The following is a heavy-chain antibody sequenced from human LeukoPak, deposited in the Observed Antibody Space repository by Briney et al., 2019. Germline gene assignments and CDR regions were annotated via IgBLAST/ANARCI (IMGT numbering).Heavy chain of an antibody. CDR3: AKPPNRDFGFDY. J-gene: IGHJ4*02. CDR1: GFTFSSYG. CDR2: ISYDGSNK. V-gene: IGHV3-30*18. Sequence: PGRSLRLACVASGFTFSSYGMHCVRHPPGNWLEWVAVISYDGSNKYYADSVKGRFTISRDNSKNTLYLQMNSLRAEDTAVYYCAKPPNRDFGFDYWGQGTLVTVSS. D-gene: IGHD3-3*01.